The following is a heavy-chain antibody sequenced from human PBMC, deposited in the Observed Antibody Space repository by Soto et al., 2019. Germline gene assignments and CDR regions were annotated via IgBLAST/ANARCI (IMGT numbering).Heavy chain of an antibody. V-gene: IGHV4-59*01. CDR3: GRDPLHYDFWSRYYRTELNYYYGMDV. Sequence: LSLSCTASGFSISSYSWSWIRQPPGKGLEWLWYIYYSGSTTYNPYPMRRRTITVDTSKNQMSLQLSTVTAADTAVYYCGRDPLHYDFWSRYYRTELNYYYGMDVWGQGTTVTVSS. CDR1: GFSISSYS. CDR2: IYYSGST. J-gene: IGHJ6*02. D-gene: IGHD3-3*01.